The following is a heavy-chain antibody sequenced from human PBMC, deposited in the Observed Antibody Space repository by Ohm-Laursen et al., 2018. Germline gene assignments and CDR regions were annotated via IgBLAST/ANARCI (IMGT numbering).Heavy chain of an antibody. V-gene: IGHV3-9*01. CDR1: GFTFDDYA. CDR2: ISWNSGSI. CDR3: ARDAPRIPYFPDY. J-gene: IGHJ4*02. Sequence: SLRLSCAASGFTFDDYAMHWVRQAPGKGLEWVSGISWNSGSIGYADSVKGRLTISRDNAKNSLYLQMNTLRAEDTAIYYCARDAPRIPYFPDYWGQGTLVTVSS. D-gene: IGHD2-21*01.